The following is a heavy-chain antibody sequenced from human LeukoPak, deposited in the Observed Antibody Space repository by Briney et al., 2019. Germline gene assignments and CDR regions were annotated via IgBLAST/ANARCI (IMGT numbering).Heavy chain of an antibody. J-gene: IGHJ6*04. V-gene: IGHV3-30*18. D-gene: IGHD3-10*02. CDR3: AELGITMIGDV. Sequence: GGSPRLSCAASGFTFSGYGMHWVRQAPGKGLEWVAVISYDGSNKDYADSVKGRFTISRDNAKNSLYLQMNSLRAEDTAVYYCAELGITMIGDVWGKGTTVTISS. CDR2: ISYDGSNK. CDR1: GFTFSGYG.